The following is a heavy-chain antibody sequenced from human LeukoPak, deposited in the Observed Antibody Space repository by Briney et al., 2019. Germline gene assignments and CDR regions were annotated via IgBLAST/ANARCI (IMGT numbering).Heavy chain of an antibody. CDR1: GFTFSSYG. V-gene: IGHV3-30*18. J-gene: IGHJ3*02. Sequence: PGRSLRLSCAASGFTFSSYGMHWVRQAPGKGLEWVAVISYDGSNKYYADSVKGRFTISRDNSKNTLYLQMNSLRAEDTAVYYCAKDSGSGGAFDIWGQGTMVTVSS. CDR3: AKDSGSGGAFDI. D-gene: IGHD5-12*01. CDR2: ISYDGSNK.